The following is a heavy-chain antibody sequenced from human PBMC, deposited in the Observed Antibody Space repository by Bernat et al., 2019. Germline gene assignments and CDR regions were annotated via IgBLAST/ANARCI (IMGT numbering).Heavy chain of an antibody. CDR1: GYSLTNYW. V-gene: IGHV5-51*03. J-gene: IGHJ4*02. Sequence: EVQLVQSGAEVKKPGESLKISCKGSGYSLTNYWIGWVRQMPGTGLEWMGTIYPGDSDTRYSPSFQSQVTISTDKSISTAYLQWSRLKASDTAIYYCARRGDWLLLDYWGQGTLVTVSS. CDR2: IYPGDSDT. D-gene: IGHD3-9*01. CDR3: ARRGDWLLLDY.